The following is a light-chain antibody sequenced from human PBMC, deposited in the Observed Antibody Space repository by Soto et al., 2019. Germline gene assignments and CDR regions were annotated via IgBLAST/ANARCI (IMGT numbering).Light chain of an antibody. CDR1: GVIRSH. V-gene: IGKV1-33*01. CDR3: QQFDNLPLT. J-gene: IGKJ4*01. Sequence: DSQMTQSPSSLAASVGERGTITCKASGVIRSHLNWYQPIPGQAPKLLIYDASNLEIGVPSRLSGSGSGTDFTFTIASLQPENIATYYCQQFDNLPLTFGGGTKVDIK. CDR2: DAS.